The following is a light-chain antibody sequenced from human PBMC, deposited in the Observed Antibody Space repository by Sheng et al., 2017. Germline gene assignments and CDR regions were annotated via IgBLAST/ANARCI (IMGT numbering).Light chain of an antibody. CDR2: AAS. CDR3: LQYSPYSGT. CDR1: QGIRNY. J-gene: IGKJ1*01. Sequence: DIQMTQSPSSLSASVGDRVTITCQASQGIRNYLNWYHQKPGKAPKLLIYAASSLQSGVPSRFSGSGSGTEFTLTISNLQPGDFATYFCLQYSPYSGTFGQGTKVEIK. V-gene: IGKV1-17*02.